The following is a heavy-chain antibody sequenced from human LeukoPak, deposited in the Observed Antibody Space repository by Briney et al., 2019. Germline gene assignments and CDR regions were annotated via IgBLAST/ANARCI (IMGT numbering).Heavy chain of an antibody. CDR2: ISDDGSKK. J-gene: IGHJ5*02. CDR1: GITFSSYA. V-gene: IGHV3-30-3*01. Sequence: GGSLRLSCAASGITFSSYAMHWVRQAPGKGLEWVAVISDDGSKKYYADSVKGRFTISRDNSKNTLYLQMNSLRAEDTAVYYCARSSRPRELLSETNWFDPWGQGTLVTVSS. D-gene: IGHD3-10*01. CDR3: ARSSRPRELLSETNWFDP.